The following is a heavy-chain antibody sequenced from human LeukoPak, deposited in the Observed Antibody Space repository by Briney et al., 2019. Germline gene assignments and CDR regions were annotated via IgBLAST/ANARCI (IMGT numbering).Heavy chain of an antibody. J-gene: IGHJ4*02. CDR1: GFTFSSYW. Sequence: GGSLRLSCAASGFTFSSYWMSWVRQAPGKGLEWVANIKQDGSEKYYVDSVKGRFTISRDNAKNSLYLQMNSLRAEDTAVYYFASEAITMVQVNWGQGTLVTVSS. CDR2: IKQDGSEK. V-gene: IGHV3-7*01. D-gene: IGHD3-10*01. CDR3: ASEAITMVQVN.